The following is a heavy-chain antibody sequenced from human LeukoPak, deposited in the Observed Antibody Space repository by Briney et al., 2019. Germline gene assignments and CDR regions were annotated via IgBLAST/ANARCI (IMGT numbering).Heavy chain of an antibody. V-gene: IGHV3-21*01. CDR3: AREGRTYRYSSSWYPTPSWFDP. D-gene: IGHD6-13*01. J-gene: IGHJ5*02. CDR1: GFTYNTYS. CDR2: ISSSSSYI. Sequence: GGSLRLSCAASGFTYNTYSMNWVRQAPGKGLEWVSSISSSSSYIYYADSVKGRFTISRDNAKNSLYLQMNSLRAEDTAVYYCAREGRTYRYSSSWYPTPSWFDPWGQGTLVTVSS.